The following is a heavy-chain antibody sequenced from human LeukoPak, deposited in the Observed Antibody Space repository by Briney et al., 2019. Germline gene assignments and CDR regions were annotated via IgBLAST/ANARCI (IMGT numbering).Heavy chain of an antibody. V-gene: IGHV4-61*01. D-gene: IGHD3-16*01. J-gene: IGHJ4*02. CDR3: ARNGGSYVFDY. CDR1: GGSISSSNYY. Sequence: SETLSLTCTVSGGSISSSNYYWSWIRQSPGKGLEWIGYNSHSGSANYNPSLKSRVTISMDTSKNQFSLKLSSVTAADTAMYYCARNGGSYVFDYWGQGTLVTVSS. CDR2: NSHSGSA.